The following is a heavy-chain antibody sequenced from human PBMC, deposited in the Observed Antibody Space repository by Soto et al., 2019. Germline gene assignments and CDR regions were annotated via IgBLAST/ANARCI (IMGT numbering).Heavy chain of an antibody. CDR3: ATEMGATQGPFDN. Sequence: GSLRLSCVVSVFPFGANAMSWVRQAPGKGLEWVSGLSNTGRRTSYADSVKGRFNISRDNSENTVYLQMNSLRVEDTAVYYCATEMGATQGPFDNWGQGTLVTVSS. CDR1: VFPFGANA. J-gene: IGHJ4*02. D-gene: IGHD1-26*01. CDR2: LSNTGRRT. V-gene: IGHV3-23*01.